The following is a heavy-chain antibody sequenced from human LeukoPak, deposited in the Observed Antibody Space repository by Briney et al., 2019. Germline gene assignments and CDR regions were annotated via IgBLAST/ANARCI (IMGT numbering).Heavy chain of an antibody. CDR2: NTVYNGNT. D-gene: IGHD4-17*01. J-gene: IGHJ4*02. V-gene: IGHV1-18*01. CDR3: ARGYDYGDYVGDFDY. CDR1: GYTFTSYP. Sequence: ASVKVSCKASGYTFTSYPISWVRQAPGQGFEWMGWNTVYNGNTNYAQNLQGRVTMTTDTSTSTAYMELRSLRSDDTAVYYCARGYDYGDYVGDFDYWGQGTLVTVSS.